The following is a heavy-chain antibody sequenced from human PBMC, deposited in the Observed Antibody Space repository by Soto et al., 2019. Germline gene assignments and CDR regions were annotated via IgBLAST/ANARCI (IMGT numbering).Heavy chain of an antibody. CDR2: ISPYTDDP. D-gene: IGHD2-2*01. CDR3: ARVIPGPEAWFHP. CDR1: GNTFTNFG. Sequence: QGQLVQSGVEVKKPGASVKVSCTASGNTFTNFGVTWVRQAPGQGLEWMGWISPYTDDPSYAQKFQGRVAMTIDTSTSTAYLDLRRLTSDDTAVYYCARVIPGPEAWFHPWGQGTLVTVSS. V-gene: IGHV1-18*01. J-gene: IGHJ5*02.